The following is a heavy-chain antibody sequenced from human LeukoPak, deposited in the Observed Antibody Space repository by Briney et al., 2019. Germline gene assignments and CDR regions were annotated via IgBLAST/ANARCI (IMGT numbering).Heavy chain of an antibody. CDR3: ARESRDSSGWRFDY. V-gene: IGHV3-64*01. D-gene: IGHD3-22*01. J-gene: IGHJ4*02. CDR1: GFTFSSYA. Sequence: GGSLRLSCAASGFTFSSYAMHWVRQAPGKGLEYVSAISSNGGSTYYANSVKGRFTISRDNSKNTLYLQMGSLRAEDMAVYYCARESRDSSGWRFDYWGQGTLVTASS. CDR2: ISSNGGST.